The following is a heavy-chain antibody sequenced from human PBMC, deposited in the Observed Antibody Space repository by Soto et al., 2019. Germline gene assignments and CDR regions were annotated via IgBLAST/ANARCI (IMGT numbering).Heavy chain of an antibody. D-gene: IGHD3-3*02. Sequence: GKGLEWVGRIKNKANNYATTHAASVTGRFTISRDDSKNTAYLLMNGLKTDDTAIYYCTRAVPAVLGTDVRGQGTSVTGSS. J-gene: IGHJ6*02. CDR2: IKNKANNYAT. CDR3: TRAVPAVLGTDV. V-gene: IGHV3-73*01.